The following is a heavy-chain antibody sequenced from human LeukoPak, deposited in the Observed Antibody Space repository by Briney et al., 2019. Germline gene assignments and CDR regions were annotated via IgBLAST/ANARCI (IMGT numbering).Heavy chain of an antibody. V-gene: IGHV4-4*07. CDR3: ARDGFKIAAAGTSYYHGMDV. Sequence: SETLSLTCTVSGGSISSYYWSWIRQPAGKGLEWIGRIYTSGSTNYNPSLKSRVTMSVDTSKNQFSLKLSSVTAADTAVYYCARDGFKIAAAGTSYYHGMDVWGQGTTVTVSS. CDR1: GGSISSYY. J-gene: IGHJ6*02. CDR2: IYTSGST. D-gene: IGHD6-13*01.